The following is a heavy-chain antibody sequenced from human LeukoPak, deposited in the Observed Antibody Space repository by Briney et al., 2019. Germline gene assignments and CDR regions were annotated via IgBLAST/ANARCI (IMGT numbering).Heavy chain of an antibody. CDR3: ARGSANRFDP. J-gene: IGHJ5*02. D-gene: IGHD6-19*01. Sequence: ASVKVSCKASGYTFTSYYMHWVRQAAGKGLEWTGIINPSGGSTSYAQKFQGRVTMTRDTSTSTVYMELSSLRSEDTAVYYCARGSANRFDPWGQGTLVTVSS. V-gene: IGHV1-46*01. CDR1: GYTFTSYY. CDR2: INPSGGST.